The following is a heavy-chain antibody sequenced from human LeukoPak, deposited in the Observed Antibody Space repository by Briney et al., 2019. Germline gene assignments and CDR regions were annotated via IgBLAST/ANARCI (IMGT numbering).Heavy chain of an antibody. V-gene: IGHV4-34*01. Sequence: SETPSLTCAVYGGSFSGYYWSWIRQSPGKGLEWIGEINHSGSTNYNPSLKSRVTISVDTSKNQFSLKLSSVTAADTAVYYCARGQVVVAARAYFDYWGQGTLVTVSS. CDR1: GGSFSGYY. CDR2: INHSGST. J-gene: IGHJ4*02. CDR3: ARGQVVVAARAYFDY. D-gene: IGHD2-15*01.